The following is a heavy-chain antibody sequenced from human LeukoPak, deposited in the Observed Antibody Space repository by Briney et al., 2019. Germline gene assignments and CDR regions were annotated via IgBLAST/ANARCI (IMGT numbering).Heavy chain of an antibody. CDR1: GFTFSSNW. J-gene: IGHJ4*02. CDR2: INSDGSST. D-gene: IGHD3-22*01. CDR3: ASAWHLGIVVVMFDY. V-gene: IGHV3-74*01. Sequence: GGSLRLSCAASGFTFSSNWMHWVRQAPGKGLVWVSRINSDGSSTSYADSVKGRFTISRDNSKNTLYLQMNSLRAEDTAVYYCASAWHLGIVVVMFDYWGQGTLVTVSS.